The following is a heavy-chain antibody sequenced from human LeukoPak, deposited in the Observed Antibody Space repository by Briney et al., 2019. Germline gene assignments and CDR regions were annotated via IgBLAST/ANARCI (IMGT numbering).Heavy chain of an antibody. Sequence: ASVTVSYTASVYTFTSYYMHWVRQAPGQGLEWMGIINPSGGSTSYAQKFQGRVTMTRDTSTSTVYMELSSLRSEDTAVYYCARDRREMATTDAFDIWGQGTMVTVSS. V-gene: IGHV1-46*01. CDR1: VYTFTSYY. D-gene: IGHD5-24*01. CDR2: INPSGGST. CDR3: ARDRREMATTDAFDI. J-gene: IGHJ3*02.